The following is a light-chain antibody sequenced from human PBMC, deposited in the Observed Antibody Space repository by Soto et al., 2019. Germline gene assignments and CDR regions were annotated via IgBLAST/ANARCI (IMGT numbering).Light chain of an antibody. V-gene: IGKV1-27*01. CDR3: QKYKSAPYT. J-gene: IGKJ3*01. CDR1: QGIRSS. CDR2: DAS. Sequence: DIQMTQSPSSLSTSIGDRVTITCRASQGIRSSLAWYQQKPGKVPSLLIYDASTLQSGVPSRFSGSGSGTDFTLTISSLQPEDVATYYCQKYKSAPYTFGPGTKVDIK.